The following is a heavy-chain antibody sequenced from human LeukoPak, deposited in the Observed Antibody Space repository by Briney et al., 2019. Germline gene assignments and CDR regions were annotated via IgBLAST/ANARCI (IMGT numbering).Heavy chain of an antibody. CDR1: GFTFSDYY. CDR2: ISSSGSTI. V-gene: IGHV3-11*01. Sequence: GGSLRLSCAASGFTFSDYYMSWIRQAPGKGPEWVSYISSSGSTIYYADSVKGRFTISRDNAKNSLYLQMNSLRADDTAIYYCARDRRDLYYYYGMDVWGRGTTVTVSS. J-gene: IGHJ6*02. CDR3: ARDRRDLYYYYGMDV.